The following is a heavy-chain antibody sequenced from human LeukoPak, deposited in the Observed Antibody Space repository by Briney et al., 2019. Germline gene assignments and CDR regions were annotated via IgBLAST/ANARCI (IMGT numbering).Heavy chain of an antibody. Sequence: PSETLSLTCTVSGGSISSGGYYWSWIRQPPGKGLEWIGYIYHSGSTYYNPTLKSRVTISVDRSKNQFSLKLSSVTAADTAVYYCARLKESYDLAWPHWYFDLWGRGTLVTVSS. CDR1: GGSISSGGYY. V-gene: IGHV4-30-2*01. D-gene: IGHD3/OR15-3a*01. J-gene: IGHJ2*01. CDR3: ARLKESYDLAWPHWYFDL. CDR2: IYHSGST.